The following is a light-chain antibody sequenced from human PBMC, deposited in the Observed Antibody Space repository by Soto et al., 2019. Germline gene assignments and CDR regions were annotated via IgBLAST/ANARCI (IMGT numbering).Light chain of an antibody. V-gene: IGLV1-40*01. Sequence: SVLKQPPSVSWAPGQRVTIPLTGSSSNIGAGYDVHWYQQLPGTAPKLLIYHNSNRPSGVPDRFSGSKSGTSASLAITGLQAEDEADYYCQSYDSSLSGSRVFGTGTKVTVL. CDR3: QSYDSSLSGSRV. CDR2: HNS. J-gene: IGLJ1*01. CDR1: SSNIGAGYD.